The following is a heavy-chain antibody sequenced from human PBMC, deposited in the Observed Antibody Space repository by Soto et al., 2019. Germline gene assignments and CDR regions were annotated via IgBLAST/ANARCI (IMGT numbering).Heavy chain of an antibody. CDR3: TKDVTGDIGADF. CDR1: GLAFSNCA. CDR2: IKPSGDTT. Sequence: GGSLRLSCAASGLAFSNCAMSWVRQAPGKGLEWVSTIKPSGDTTFYADPVKGRFTTSRDDSKNTLYLQMNSLRAEDTATYYCTKDVTGDIGADFWGQGTPVTVSS. V-gene: IGHV3-23*01. J-gene: IGHJ4*02. D-gene: IGHD2-21*02.